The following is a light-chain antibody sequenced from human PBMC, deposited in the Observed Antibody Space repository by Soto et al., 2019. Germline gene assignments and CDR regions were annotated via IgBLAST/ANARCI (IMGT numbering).Light chain of an antibody. V-gene: IGKV3-15*01. Sequence: EIVMTQSPATLSVSPGERATVSCRASQSVSSNLAWYQQKPGQAPRLLIYGASTRATGIPARFSGSGSGTAFNPPIGRLQSGGFGVFYCQQYNNWPRTFGQGTKLEIK. CDR3: QQYNNWPRT. CDR2: GAS. CDR1: QSVSSN. J-gene: IGKJ2*01.